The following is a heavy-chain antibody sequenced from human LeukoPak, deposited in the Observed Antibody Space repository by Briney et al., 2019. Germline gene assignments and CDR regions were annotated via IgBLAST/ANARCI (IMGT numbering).Heavy chain of an antibody. D-gene: IGHD6-6*01. Sequence: GGSLRLSCAASGFTLSTYEMSWVRQAPGKGLEWVSHINRDGGIIYYADSVRGRFTISRDTAKNSLDLQMNSLRVEDTAIYYCARRDHIAGRLDYWGQGTLVTVSS. V-gene: IGHV3-48*03. CDR3: ARRDHIAGRLDY. CDR2: INRDGGII. CDR1: GFTLSTYE. J-gene: IGHJ4*02.